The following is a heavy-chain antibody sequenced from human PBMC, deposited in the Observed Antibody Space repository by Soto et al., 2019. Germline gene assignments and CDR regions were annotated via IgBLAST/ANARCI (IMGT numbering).Heavy chain of an antibody. CDR1: GFTFTSSA. V-gene: IGHV1-58*02. CDR2: IVVGSGNT. J-gene: IGHJ3*02. D-gene: IGHD5-12*01. Sequence: SVKVSCKASGFTFTSSAMQWVRQARGQRLEWIGWIVVGSGNTNYAQKFQERVSITRDMSTRTAYMELSSLRSEYTAVYYCAAGVTYDEIFDICSQGTIVTGSS. CDR3: AAGVTYDEIFDI.